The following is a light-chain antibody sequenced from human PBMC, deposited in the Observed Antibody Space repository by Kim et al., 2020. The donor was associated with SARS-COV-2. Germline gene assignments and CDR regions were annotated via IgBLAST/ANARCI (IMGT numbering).Light chain of an antibody. J-gene: IGLJ2*01. CDR3: AAWDDSLSGPV. CDR2: RNN. CDR1: SPNTGRNY. Sequence: PRLPFSFSCSSPNTGRNYLFWYPQLPGTAPKLLIYRNNQRPSGVPDRFSGSKSGTSATLAISGLRSEDEADYYCAAWDDSLSGPVFGGGTKLTVL. V-gene: IGLV1-47*01.